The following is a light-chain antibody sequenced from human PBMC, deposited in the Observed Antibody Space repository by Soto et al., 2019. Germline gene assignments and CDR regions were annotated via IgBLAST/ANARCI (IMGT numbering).Light chain of an antibody. Sequence: VLTQPPSISGAPGQRVTISCTGSSSNLGAGSDVHWYHQLPGTAPKLLIYGNTNRPSGVPDRFSGSKSGTPASLAIAGLQTEDEGDYYCQTYDSSLSGLYVFGTGTKVTVL. CDR3: QTYDSSLSGLYV. CDR1: SSNLGAGSD. V-gene: IGLV1-40*01. CDR2: GNT. J-gene: IGLJ1*01.